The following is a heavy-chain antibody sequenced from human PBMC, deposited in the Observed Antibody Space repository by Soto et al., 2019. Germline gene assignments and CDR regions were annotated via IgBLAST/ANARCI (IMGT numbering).Heavy chain of an antibody. Sequence: VQLVESGGGVVQPGRSLRLSCAASGFTFSSYGMHWVRQAPGKGLEWVAVISYDGSNKYYADSVKGRFTISRDNSKNTLYLQMNSLRAEDTAVYYCAKGGAVAGTDYWGQGTLVTVSS. J-gene: IGHJ4*02. D-gene: IGHD6-19*01. V-gene: IGHV3-30*18. CDR1: GFTFSSYG. CDR3: AKGGAVAGTDY. CDR2: ISYDGSNK.